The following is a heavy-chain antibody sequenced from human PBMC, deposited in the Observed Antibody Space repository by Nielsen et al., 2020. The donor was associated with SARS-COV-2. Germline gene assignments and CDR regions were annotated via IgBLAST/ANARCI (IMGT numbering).Heavy chain of an antibody. Sequence: GESLKISCAASGFTFSNFWMSWVRQAPGKGLEWVANIKQDGSERYYVDSVKGRFTISRDNVKNSLYLQMNSLRAEDTAVYYCARVSGSAWYFDYWGQGTLVTVSS. V-gene: IGHV3-7*03. CDR1: GFTFSNFW. CDR3: ARVSGSAWYFDY. J-gene: IGHJ4*02. D-gene: IGHD5-12*01. CDR2: IKQDGSER.